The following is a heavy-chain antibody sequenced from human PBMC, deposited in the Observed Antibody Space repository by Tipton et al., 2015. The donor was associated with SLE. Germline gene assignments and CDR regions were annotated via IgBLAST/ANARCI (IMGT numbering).Heavy chain of an antibody. D-gene: IGHD6-13*01. CDR3: ARRRGQQLVRGWYFDL. CDR2: IFYSGST. V-gene: IGHV4-39*07. J-gene: IGHJ2*01. Sequence: TLSLTCTVSGGSISSSSYYWGWIRQPPGKGLEWIGNIFYSGSTYYNPSLKSRVTISVDTSKNQFSLKLSSVTAADTAVYYCARRRGQQLVRGWYFDLWGRGTLVTVSS. CDR1: GGSISSSSYY.